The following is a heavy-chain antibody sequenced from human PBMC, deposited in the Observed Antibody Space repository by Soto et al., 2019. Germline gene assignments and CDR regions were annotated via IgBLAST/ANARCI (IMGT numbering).Heavy chain of an antibody. Sequence: EVQLVQSGAEVKKPGESLKISCKGSGYSFTNYWIGWVRQVPGKGLDWMGIIYPGDFDTRYSPSFQGQVTISADKSISTAYLQWNSLKASDSAMYYCARQASNTSISWFDPWGQGTLVTVST. J-gene: IGHJ5*02. D-gene: IGHD3-3*01. CDR2: IYPGDFDT. CDR3: ARQASNTSISWFDP. V-gene: IGHV5-51*01. CDR1: GYSFTNYW.